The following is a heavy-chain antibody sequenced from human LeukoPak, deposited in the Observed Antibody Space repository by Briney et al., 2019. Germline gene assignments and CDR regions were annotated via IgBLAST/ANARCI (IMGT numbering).Heavy chain of an antibody. CDR3: ARNRDGSGSLYYYYYMDV. J-gene: IGHJ6*03. CDR2: INSDGSST. D-gene: IGHD3-10*01. Sequence: GGSLRLSCAASGFTFSSYWMHWVRQAPGKGLVWVSRINSDGSSTSYADSVKGRFTISRDNAKNTLYLQMNSLRAEDTAVYYCARNRDGSGSLYYYYYMDVWGKGTTVTVSS. CDR1: GFTFSSYW. V-gene: IGHV3-74*01.